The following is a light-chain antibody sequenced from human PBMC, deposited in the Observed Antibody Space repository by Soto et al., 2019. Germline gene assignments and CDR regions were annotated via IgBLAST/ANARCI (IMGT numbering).Light chain of an antibody. Sequence: IVMTQSPATLSVSPGERTTLSCRASQSVGNNLAWYQQKPGQAPRLLIYGAYTRATGIPARFSGSGSGTDFTLTISSLQSEDFAVYYCQHYNYWPPKTFGQGTKVDIK. CDR1: QSVGNN. V-gene: IGKV3-15*01. J-gene: IGKJ1*01. CDR3: QHYNYWPPKT. CDR2: GAY.